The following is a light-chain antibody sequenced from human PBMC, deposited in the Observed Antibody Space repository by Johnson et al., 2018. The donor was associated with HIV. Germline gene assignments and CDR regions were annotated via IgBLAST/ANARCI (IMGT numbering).Light chain of an antibody. CDR2: ENN. CDR1: SSNIGNNY. J-gene: IGLJ1*01. V-gene: IGLV1-51*02. Sequence: QSVLTQPPSVSAAPGQKVTISCSGSSSNIGNNYVSWYQQLPGTAPKLLIYENNKRPSGIPDRFSGSKSGTSATLRITGLQTGDEADYYCGRGDSRLGAADVFGTGTKVTVL. CDR3: GRGDSRLGAADV.